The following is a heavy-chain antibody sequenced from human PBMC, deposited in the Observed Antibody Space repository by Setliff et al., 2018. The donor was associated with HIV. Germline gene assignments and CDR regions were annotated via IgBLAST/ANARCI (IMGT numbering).Heavy chain of an antibody. Sequence: PGGSLRLSCATSGFTFTTHGMHWVRQAPGKGLEWVAFISFDGDERYYSNSVKGRFTISRFNPRNTVHLQMSSMKHEDTAVYFCARDSARIDFWNGENTDYHYGMDVWGQGTKVTVSS. V-gene: IGHV3-30*03. J-gene: IGHJ6*02. CDR3: ARDSARIDFWNGENTDYHYGMDV. CDR2: ISFDGDER. CDR1: GFTFTTHG. D-gene: IGHD3-3*01.